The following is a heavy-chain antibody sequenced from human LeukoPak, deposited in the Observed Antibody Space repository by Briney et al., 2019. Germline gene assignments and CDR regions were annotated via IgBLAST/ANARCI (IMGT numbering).Heavy chain of an antibody. Sequence: SQTLSLTCDISGDSISSNNDGWHWIRQSPSGGLEWLGRTKYRSKWYTDYAVSAKSRISINPDTSKNQFSLHLNSVTPEDTAVYYCARTKNYSFDYWGQGTLVTVSS. CDR2: TKYRSKWYT. CDR3: ARTKNYSFDY. J-gene: IGHJ4*02. D-gene: IGHD2-8*01. CDR1: GDSISSNNDG. V-gene: IGHV6-1*01.